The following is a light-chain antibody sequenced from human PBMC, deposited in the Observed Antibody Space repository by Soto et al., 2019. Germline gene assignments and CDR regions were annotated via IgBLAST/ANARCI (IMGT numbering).Light chain of an antibody. V-gene: IGKV1-5*01. Sequence: IQMTQSPSTLSASVGDTVTVTCRAIHSVSVWLAWYQQKPGEAPKLLIYDASALPRGVPSRFRGSGSGTKLTLTIASLQPDDFANYYCQQYETFSGKFGPGTKV. J-gene: IGKJ1*01. CDR2: DAS. CDR3: QQYETFSGK. CDR1: HSVSVW.